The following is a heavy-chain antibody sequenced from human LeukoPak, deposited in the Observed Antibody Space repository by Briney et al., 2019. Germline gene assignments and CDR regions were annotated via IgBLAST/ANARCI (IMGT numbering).Heavy chain of an antibody. J-gene: IGHJ4*02. Sequence: SETLSLTCTVSGGSISSLDLWSWVRQPPGKGLEWIGEMYLSGTTHSNPSVKSRVTISIDKSKNQFFLNLSSVTAADTAVYYCAGLVGRYSSGLYYYYFDYWGQGTLVTVSS. D-gene: IGHD3-22*01. CDR1: GGSISSLDL. CDR2: MYLSGTT. V-gene: IGHV4-4*02. CDR3: AGLVGRYSSGLYYYYFDY.